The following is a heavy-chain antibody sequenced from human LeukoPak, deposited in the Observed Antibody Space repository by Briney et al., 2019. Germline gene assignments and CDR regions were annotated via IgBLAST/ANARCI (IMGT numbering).Heavy chain of an antibody. Sequence: PGRSLRLSRAASGFTFSSYAMHWVRQAPGKGLEWVGVISYDGSDEYYTDSVKGRFTISRDNSKNTVYLQMNSLRADDTAVYYCARDFTPEWFDIHWGQGTLVTVS. CDR1: GFTFSSYA. J-gene: IGHJ4*02. CDR3: ARDFTPEWFDIH. V-gene: IGHV3-30*04. CDR2: ISYDGSDE. D-gene: IGHD3-3*01.